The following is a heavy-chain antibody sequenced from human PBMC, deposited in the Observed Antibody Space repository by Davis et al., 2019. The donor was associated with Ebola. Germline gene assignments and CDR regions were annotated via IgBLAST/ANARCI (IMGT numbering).Heavy chain of an antibody. D-gene: IGHD3-3*01. CDR1: GFSFSTYD. J-gene: IGHJ4*02. CDR3: VRDLGWYHFDQ. CDR2: IGKAGDT. V-gene: IGHV3-13*01. Sequence: GESLKISCAASGFSFSTYDMHWVRQVTGQGLECVSHIGKAGDTYYADSVKGRFTISRDNAKNSLDLQMNSLRVEDTAVYYCVRDLGWYHFDQWGLGTLVTVSS.